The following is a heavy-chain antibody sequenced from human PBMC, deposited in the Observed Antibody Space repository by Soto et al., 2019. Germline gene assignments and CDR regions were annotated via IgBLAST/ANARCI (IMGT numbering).Heavy chain of an antibody. V-gene: IGHV4-4*02. D-gene: IGHD1-1*01. J-gene: IGHJ5*02. Sequence: SEPLSLPCSVSDDSISSSDWWRWISQHPGKGLEWIGEIYHSGSTNYNPSLRSRVTISLDKSKNQFSLKLTSVTAADTAVYYCVSRPRGGINWNDLDGSAWGQGTLVTVSS. CDR1: DDSISSSDW. CDR2: IYHSGST. CDR3: VSRPRGGINWNDLDGSA.